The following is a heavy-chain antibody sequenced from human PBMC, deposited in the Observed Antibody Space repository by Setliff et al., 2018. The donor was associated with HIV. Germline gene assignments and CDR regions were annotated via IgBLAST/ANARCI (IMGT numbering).Heavy chain of an antibody. CDR3: ARRRAWEVLVDAFDI. D-gene: IGHD1-26*01. Sequence: SETLSLTCTVSGASISSSFWSWIRQTPGKGLEWIGYIYTNEKSNSIPALRGRVTMSVDSSKNQFFLNLTSVTAADTAVYFCARRRAWEVLVDAFDIWGQGTMVTVSS. V-gene: IGHV4-4*09. J-gene: IGHJ3*02. CDR2: IYTNEKS. CDR1: GASISSSF.